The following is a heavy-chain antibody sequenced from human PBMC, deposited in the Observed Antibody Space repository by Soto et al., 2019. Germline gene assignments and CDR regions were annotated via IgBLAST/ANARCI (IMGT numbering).Heavy chain of an antibody. CDR3: VVPAATHYYYYCMDV. CDR1: GGTFSSYA. V-gene: IGHV1-69*12. CDR2: IIPIFGTA. Sequence: QVQLVQSGAEVKKPGSSVKVACKASGGTFSSYAISWVRQAPGQGLEWMGGIIPIFGTADYAQKFQGRVTIPADESTSTAYMELSSLRSEDTAVYYCVVPAATHYYYYCMDVWGQGTTVTVSS. D-gene: IGHD2-2*01. J-gene: IGHJ6*02.